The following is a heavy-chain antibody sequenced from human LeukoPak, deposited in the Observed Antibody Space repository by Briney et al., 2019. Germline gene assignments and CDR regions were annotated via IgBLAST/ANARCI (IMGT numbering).Heavy chain of an antibody. Sequence: SETLSLTCTVSGGSISSGGYYWSWIRQPPGKGLEWIGYIYHSGSTYYNPSLKSRVTISVDRSKNQFSLKLSSVTAADTAVYYCARQSFAPFQVVPETPIESWGQGTLVTVSS. CDR3: ARQSFAPFQVVPETPIES. J-gene: IGHJ4*02. CDR1: GGSISSGGYY. V-gene: IGHV4-30-2*01. CDR2: IYHSGST. D-gene: IGHD2-15*01.